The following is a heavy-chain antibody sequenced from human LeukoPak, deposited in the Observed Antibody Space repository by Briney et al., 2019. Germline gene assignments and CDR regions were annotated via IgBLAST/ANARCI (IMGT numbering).Heavy chain of an antibody. J-gene: IGHJ3*02. V-gene: IGHV1-8*01. CDR1: GYTFTSYD. Sequence: ASVKVSCKASGYTFTSYDINWVRQATGQGLEWMGWMNPNSGNTGYAQKFQGRVTMTRNTSISTAYMELSSLRSEDTAVYYCAGSLYDILTGYLHYAFDIWGQGTMVTVSS. CDR2: MNPNSGNT. D-gene: IGHD3-9*01. CDR3: AGSLYDILTGYLHYAFDI.